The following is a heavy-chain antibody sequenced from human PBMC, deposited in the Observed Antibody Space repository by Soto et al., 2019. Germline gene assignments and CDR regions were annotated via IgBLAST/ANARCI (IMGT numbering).Heavy chain of an antibody. CDR2: IWYDGSNK. CDR1: GFTFSSYG. Sequence: QVQLVESGGGVVQPGRSLRLSCAASGFTFSSYGMHWVRQAPGKGLEWVAVIWYDGSNKYYADSVKGRFTISRDNSKNTLYLQMNSLRAEDTAVYYCARDWVAAAGLPPSFDSWGQGTLVTVSS. D-gene: IGHD6-13*01. J-gene: IGHJ4*02. V-gene: IGHV3-33*01. CDR3: ARDWVAAAGLPPSFDS.